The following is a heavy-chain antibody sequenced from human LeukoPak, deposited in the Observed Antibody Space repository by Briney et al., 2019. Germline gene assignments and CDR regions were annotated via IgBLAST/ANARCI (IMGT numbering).Heavy chain of an antibody. CDR3: AKPITVSGATDGFDI. Sequence: GGSLRLSCAASGFTFSNYWMNWVRQAPGKGLEWAANIKQDGNEKYYVDSVKGRFTISRDNAKNSLYLQMNSLRVEDTAVYYCAKPITVSGATDGFDIWGQGTMVTVSS. J-gene: IGHJ3*02. D-gene: IGHD3-3*01. CDR2: IKQDGNEK. CDR1: GFTFSNYW. V-gene: IGHV3-7*01.